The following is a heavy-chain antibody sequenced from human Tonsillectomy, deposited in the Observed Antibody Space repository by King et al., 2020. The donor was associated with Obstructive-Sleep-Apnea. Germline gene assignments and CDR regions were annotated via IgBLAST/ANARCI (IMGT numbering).Heavy chain of an antibody. CDR1: GFTFNRFG. V-gene: IGHV3-33*01. D-gene: IGHD2-2*02. CDR3: ARAWRNHYCCSTNCDTPLV. J-gene: IGHJ4*02. CDR2: IWNDGSNK. Sequence: VQLVESGGGVVQPGRSLRLSCATSGFTFNRFGMHWVRQAPGKGLEWVAVIWNDGSNKYYADSVKGRFTISRDNSKNTLYLQMNSLTAEDTAVYYCARAWRNHYCCSTNCDTPLVWGQGTLVTVSS.